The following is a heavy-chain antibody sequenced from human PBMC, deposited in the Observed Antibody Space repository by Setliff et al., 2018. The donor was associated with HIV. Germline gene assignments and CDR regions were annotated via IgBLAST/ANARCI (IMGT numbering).Heavy chain of an antibody. Sequence: GGSLRLSCAASGFTFSTYNMKWVRQAPGKGLEWVSYISSTSSNIYYVDSVEGRFTISRDNADNSLYLQMNSLRAEDTAVYYCARYALAVPGYHNAFDIWGQGTMVTVSS. V-gene: IGHV3-48*01. CDR2: ISSTSSNI. J-gene: IGHJ3*02. D-gene: IGHD6-19*01. CDR3: ARYALAVPGYHNAFDI. CDR1: GFTFSTYN.